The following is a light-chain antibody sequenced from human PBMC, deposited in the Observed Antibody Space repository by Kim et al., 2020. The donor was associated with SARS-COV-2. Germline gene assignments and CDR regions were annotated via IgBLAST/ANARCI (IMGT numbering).Light chain of an antibody. V-gene: IGKV1-33*01. Sequence: DIQMTQSPSSLSASVGDRVTITCQASQDIGNFLNWYQQKPGKAPNLLIYDASKLQRGVPSRFSGSGSGTHFTFTIGTLHPDDIATYYCQQYGDFPITFAQGTRLEIK. CDR3: QQYGDFPIT. CDR1: QDIGNF. CDR2: DAS. J-gene: IGKJ5*01.